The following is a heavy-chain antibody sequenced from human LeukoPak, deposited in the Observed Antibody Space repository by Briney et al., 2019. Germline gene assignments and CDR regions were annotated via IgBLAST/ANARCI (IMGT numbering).Heavy chain of an antibody. D-gene: IGHD3-10*01. CDR3: ARKYYYGSGSFDY. CDR2: IYYSGST. J-gene: IGHJ4*02. Sequence: NPSETLSLTCTVSGGSISSYYWSWIRQPPGKGLEWIGYIYYSGSTNYNPSLKSRVTISVDTSKNQFSLKLSSVTAADTAVYYCARKYYYGSGSFDYWGQGTLVTVSS. CDR1: GGSISSYY. V-gene: IGHV4-59*01.